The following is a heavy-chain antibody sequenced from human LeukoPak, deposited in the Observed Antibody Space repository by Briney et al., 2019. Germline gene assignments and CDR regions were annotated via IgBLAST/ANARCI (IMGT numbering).Heavy chain of an antibody. J-gene: IGHJ3*02. CDR1: VFTFSSYA. D-gene: IGHD2-2*01. CDR2: ISGSGGST. CDR3: AKPPGRYCSSTSCYLAAFDI. Sequence: GGSLRLSCAASVFTFSSYAMSWVRQAPGKGLEWVSAISGSGGSTYYADSVKGRFTISRDNSKNTLYLQMNSLRAEDTAVYYCAKPPGRYCSSTSCYLAAFDIWGQGTMVTVSS. V-gene: IGHV3-23*01.